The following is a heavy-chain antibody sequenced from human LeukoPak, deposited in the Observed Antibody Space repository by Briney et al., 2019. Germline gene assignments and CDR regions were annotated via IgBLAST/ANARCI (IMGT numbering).Heavy chain of an antibody. D-gene: IGHD6-19*01. Sequence: ASVNVSCKASGYTFTSYDINWVRQATGQGLEWMGWMNPNSGNTGYAQKFQGRVTMTRNTSISTAYMELSSLRSEDTAVYYCARASGEWLVRIWVNWSAPGGQGTLVTVSS. J-gene: IGHJ5*02. V-gene: IGHV1-8*01. CDR2: MNPNSGNT. CDR3: ARASGEWLVRIWVNWSAP. CDR1: GYTFTSYD.